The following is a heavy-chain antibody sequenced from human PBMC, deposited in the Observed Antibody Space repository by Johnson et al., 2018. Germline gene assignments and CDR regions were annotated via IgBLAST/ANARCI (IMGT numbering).Heavy chain of an antibody. Sequence: QVQLVQSGGGVVQPGRSLSLSCAGSGVTFNTHCFHWVRQAPGQGLEWVTFISSDGIHKFYADSVKVRFTISRDFPTNTLFLQMNSLRTEDTAVYYCTRGLHYGGADCYSDYFQHWGQGTLVAVSS. CDR1: GVTFNTHC. CDR3: TRGLHYGGADCYSDYFQH. J-gene: IGHJ1*01. V-gene: IGHV3-30*03. D-gene: IGHD2-21*02. CDR2: ISSDGIHK.